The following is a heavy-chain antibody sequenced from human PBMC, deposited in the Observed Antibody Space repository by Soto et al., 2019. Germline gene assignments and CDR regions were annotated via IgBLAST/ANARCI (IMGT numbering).Heavy chain of an antibody. CDR3: ARDSGFWSGYPHRPDDYYYGMDV. J-gene: IGHJ6*02. V-gene: IGHV1-69*13. Sequence: ASVKVSCKASGGTLSSYAISWVRQAPEQGLEWMGGIIPIFGTANYAQKFQGRVTITADESTSTAYMELSSLRSEDTAVYYCARDSGFWSGYPHRPDDYYYGMDVWGQGTTVTVS. D-gene: IGHD3-3*01. CDR1: GGTLSSYA. CDR2: IIPIFGTA.